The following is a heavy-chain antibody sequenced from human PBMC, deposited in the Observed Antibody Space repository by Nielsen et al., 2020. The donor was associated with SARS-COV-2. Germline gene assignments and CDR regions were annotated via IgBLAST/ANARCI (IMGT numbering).Heavy chain of an antibody. Sequence: GGSLRLSCAASGFSFSSYAMTWVRQAPGKGLEWVSSIGTTGDKTFYADSVKGRFTISRDNSKNTLYLQLNGLRAEDTAVFYCAKISGSQRHYFDFWGQGALVTVSS. D-gene: IGHD1-26*01. CDR2: IGTTGDKT. CDR3: AKISGSQRHYFDF. CDR1: GFSFSSYA. J-gene: IGHJ4*02. V-gene: IGHV3-23*01.